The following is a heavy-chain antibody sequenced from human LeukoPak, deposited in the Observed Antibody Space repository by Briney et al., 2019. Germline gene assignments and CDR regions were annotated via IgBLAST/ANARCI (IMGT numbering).Heavy chain of an antibody. Sequence: GGSLRLSCAASGFTFSGYAMSWVRQAPGKGLEWVSAISGSGGTSTYYADSVKGRFTISRDNSKNTLYLQMNSLRAEDMALYYCAKGGGGRLIYYYYMDVWGKGTTVTVSS. CDR3: AKGGGGRLIYYYYMDV. CDR2: ISGSGGTST. V-gene: IGHV3-23*01. D-gene: IGHD3-16*01. J-gene: IGHJ6*03. CDR1: GFTFSGYA.